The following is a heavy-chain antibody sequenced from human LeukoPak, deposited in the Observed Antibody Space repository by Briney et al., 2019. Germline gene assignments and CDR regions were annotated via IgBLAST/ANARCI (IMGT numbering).Heavy chain of an antibody. J-gene: IGHJ4*02. V-gene: IGHV3-48*03. CDR3: ASSRWSGYINY. Sequence: GGSLRLSCAASGFTFSSYEMHWVRQAPGKGLEWVSYISSSGSIIYYADSVKGRFTISRDNAKNTLSLQMNSLRAEDMAVYYCASSRWSGYINYWGQGTLVTVSS. CDR2: ISSSGSII. CDR1: GFTFSSYE. D-gene: IGHD5-12*01.